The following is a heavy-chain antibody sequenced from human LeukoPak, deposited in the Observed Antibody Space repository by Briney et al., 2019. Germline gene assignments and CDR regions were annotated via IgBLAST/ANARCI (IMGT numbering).Heavy chain of an antibody. J-gene: IGHJ4*02. V-gene: IGHV3-15*01. CDR3: ARGRLGRLWFGELWSFDY. CDR1: GFTFSNAW. D-gene: IGHD3-10*01. CDR2: IKSKTDGGTT. Sequence: GGSLRLSCAASGFTFSNAWMSWVRQAPGKGLEWVGRIKSKTDGGTTDYAAPVKGRFTISRDDSKNTLYLQMNSLRAEDTAVYYCARGRLGRLWFGELWSFDYWGQGTLVTVSS.